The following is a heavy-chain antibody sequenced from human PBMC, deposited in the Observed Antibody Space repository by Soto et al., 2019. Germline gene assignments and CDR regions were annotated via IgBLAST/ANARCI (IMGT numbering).Heavy chain of an antibody. D-gene: IGHD2-2*01. V-gene: IGHV4-30-4*01. CDR2: IYYSGST. Sequence: SETLSLTCTVSGGSISSGDYYWSWIRQPPGKGLEWIGYIYYSGSTYYNPSLKSRVTISVDTSKNQFSLKLSSVTAADTAVYYCARRSFPGYCISTSCYAWGWFDPWGQGTLVTVSS. CDR3: ARRSFPGYCISTSCYAWGWFDP. CDR1: GGSISSGDYY. J-gene: IGHJ5*02.